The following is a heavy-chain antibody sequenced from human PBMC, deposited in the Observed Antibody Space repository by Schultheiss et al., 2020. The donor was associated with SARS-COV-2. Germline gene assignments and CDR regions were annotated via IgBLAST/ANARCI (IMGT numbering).Heavy chain of an antibody. CDR2: IIPIFGTA. V-gene: IGHV1-69*06. Sequence: SVKVSCEASGYTFTSYGISWVRQAPGQGLEWMGGIIPIFGTAIYAQKFQGRVTMTEDTSTDTAYMELSSLRSEDTAVYYCATFLRSSPLYYYYGMDVWGQGTTVTVSS. D-gene: IGHD6-6*01. J-gene: IGHJ6*02. CDR1: GYTFTSYG. CDR3: ATFLRSSPLYYYYGMDV.